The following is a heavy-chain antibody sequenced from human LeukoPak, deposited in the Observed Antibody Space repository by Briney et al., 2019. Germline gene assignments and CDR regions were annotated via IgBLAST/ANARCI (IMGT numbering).Heavy chain of an antibody. CDR2: INCNVGTT. J-gene: IGHJ3*02. Sequence: PVGSLRLSCAASGVTFSSYAISWVRQAPGKGLEWVSGINCNVGTTDYADSVKGRFTISRDNAKNSLYLQMNSLRAAETALYYCAREGKQLVWNNAFDIWGQGTLVTVSS. CDR3: AREGKQLVWNNAFDI. D-gene: IGHD6-13*01. CDR1: GVTFSSYA. V-gene: IGHV3-20*04.